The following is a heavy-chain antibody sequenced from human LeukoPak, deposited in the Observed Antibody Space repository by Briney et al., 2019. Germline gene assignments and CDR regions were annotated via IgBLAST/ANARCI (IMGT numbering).Heavy chain of an antibody. CDR1: GGTFSRYG. D-gene: IGHD6-19*01. CDR2: IIPIFGTT. CDR3: AREGSGWPYYFDY. J-gene: IGHJ4*02. Sequence: SVKVSCKASGGTFSRYGITWVRQAPGQGLEWMGRIIPIFGTTNYAQKFQGRVTMIRDTSTSTVYMELSSLRSEDTAVYYCAREGSGWPYYFDYWGQGTLVTVSS. V-gene: IGHV1-69*05.